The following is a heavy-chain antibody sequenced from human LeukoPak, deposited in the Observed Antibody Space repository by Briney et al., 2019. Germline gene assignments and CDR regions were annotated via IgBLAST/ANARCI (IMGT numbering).Heavy chain of an antibody. Sequence: PGRSLRLSCAASGFTFSSYAMHWVRQAPGKGLEWVAVISYDGSNKYYADSVKGRFTISRDNSKNTLYLQMNSLRAEDTAVYYCARLGYCSGGSCYYSRGMDVWGQGTTVTVSS. CDR1: GFTFSSYA. CDR3: ARLGYCSGGSCYYSRGMDV. CDR2: ISYDGSNK. J-gene: IGHJ6*02. D-gene: IGHD2-15*01. V-gene: IGHV3-30-3*01.